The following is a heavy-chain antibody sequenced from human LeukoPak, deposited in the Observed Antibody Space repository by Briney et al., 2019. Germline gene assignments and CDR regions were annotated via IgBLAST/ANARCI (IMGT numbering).Heavy chain of an antibody. CDR1: GFTFSSYS. Sequence: PGGSLRLSCAASGFTFSSYSMNWVRQAPGKGLECGSSISSSSSYIYYADAVKGRFTTSRDNAKNTLYLEMNSQRGEDTAVYYCARDYSSSFCFDPWGQGTLVTVSS. J-gene: IGHJ5*02. D-gene: IGHD6-13*01. CDR2: ISSSSSYI. CDR3: ARDYSSSFCFDP. V-gene: IGHV3-21*01.